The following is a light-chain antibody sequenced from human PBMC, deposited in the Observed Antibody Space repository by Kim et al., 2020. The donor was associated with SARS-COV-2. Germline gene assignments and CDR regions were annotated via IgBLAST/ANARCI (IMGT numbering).Light chain of an antibody. CDR3: CSYAGRYTWV. CDR1: SSDVGGYKY. V-gene: IGLV2-11*03. Sequence: GQSFTISCTGTSSDVGGYKYISWYQQHPGKAPKFLIYDVSERPSGVPDRFSGSKSGNTASLTIFGLQAEDEADYYCCSYAGRYTWVFGGGTQLTVL. CDR2: DVS. J-gene: IGLJ3*02.